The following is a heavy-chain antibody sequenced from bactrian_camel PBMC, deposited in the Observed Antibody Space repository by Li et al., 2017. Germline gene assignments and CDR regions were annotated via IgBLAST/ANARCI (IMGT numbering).Heavy chain of an antibody. J-gene: IGHJ4*01. CDR1: GYTQSTYC. D-gene: IGHD2*01. CDR2: FESGSGST. V-gene: IGHV3S25*01. Sequence: QLVESGGGSAQAGGSLRVSCAASGYTQSTYCMAWFRQAPGKEREGVAVFESGSGSTDYVDSVKGRFTISRDNAKNTVYLQMNSLKTEDTAVYYCALGSSDQSTMTARGQGTQVTVS.